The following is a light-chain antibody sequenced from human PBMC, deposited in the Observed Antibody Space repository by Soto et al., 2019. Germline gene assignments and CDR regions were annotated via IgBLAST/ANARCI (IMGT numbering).Light chain of an antibody. CDR2: DST. V-gene: IGKV3D-15*01. CDR1: QSIHTS. J-gene: IGKJ1*01. Sequence: EIVLTQSPGTLSLSPGERATLSCRASQSIHTSLAWYQQKSGKPPRLVIYDSTLRANGVPDRFGGSRSGTEFTLTISSLQSEDFAVYYCQEYIHWPPGMFGPGTKVDIK. CDR3: QEYIHWPPGM.